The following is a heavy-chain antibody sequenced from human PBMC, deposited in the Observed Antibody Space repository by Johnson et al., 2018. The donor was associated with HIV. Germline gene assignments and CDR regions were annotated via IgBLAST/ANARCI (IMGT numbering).Heavy chain of an antibody. V-gene: IGHV3-30*19. CDR1: GFTFSSYG. CDR3: ARAGARAFDI. D-gene: IGHD1-26*01. Sequence: QMHLVESGGGVVQPGTSLRLSCAASGFTFSSYGIHWVRQAPGKGLEWVAVISYDGSNKYYADSVKGRFTISRDNSKNTLYLQMNSLRAEDTAVYYCARAGARAFDIWGQGTMVTVSS. CDR2: ISYDGSNK. J-gene: IGHJ3*02.